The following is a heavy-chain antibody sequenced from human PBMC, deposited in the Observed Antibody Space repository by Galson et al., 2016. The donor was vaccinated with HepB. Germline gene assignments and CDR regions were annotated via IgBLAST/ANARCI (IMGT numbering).Heavy chain of an antibody. J-gene: IGHJ4*02. CDR1: GFTFSTYW. D-gene: IGHD2-15*01. CDR2: IKQDESEK. V-gene: IGHV3-7*01. CDR3: ARDLSRRGGWIDS. Sequence: SLRLSCAASGFTFSTYWMSWVRQAPGKGLEWVANIKQDESEKYYVDSVKGRFTIPRDNAKNSVSLQMNSLRAEDTAVYYCARDLSRRGGWIDSWGQGTLVTVSS.